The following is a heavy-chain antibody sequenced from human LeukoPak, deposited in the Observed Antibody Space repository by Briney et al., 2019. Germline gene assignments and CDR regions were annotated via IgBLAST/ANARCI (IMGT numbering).Heavy chain of an antibody. J-gene: IGHJ3*02. D-gene: IGHD2-2*01. Sequence: TGTSLRLSCAASGFTLSNYAMHWVRQAPGKGLECVSAMSSNGGSTYYANSVKGRFTISRGNAKNTLDLQVDSLRAEDVAVNYCERDPCSSTSCYGIGAFDIWGQGTMVTVSS. CDR3: ERDPCSSTSCYGIGAFDI. CDR1: GFTLSNYA. V-gene: IGHV3-64*01. CDR2: MSSNGGST.